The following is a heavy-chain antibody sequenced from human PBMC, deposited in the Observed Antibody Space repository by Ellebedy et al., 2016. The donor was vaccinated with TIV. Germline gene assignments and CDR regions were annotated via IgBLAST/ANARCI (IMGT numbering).Heavy chain of an antibody. Sequence: PGGSLRLSCAASGFTFSRYSMHWVRQAPGKGLEWVAIIWYDGSNKYYADSVKGRFTMSRDNSKNTLYLQMNSLRADDTAMYYCARDDHYYDSSGYAVAEYFHHWGQGTLVTVSS. D-gene: IGHD3-22*01. CDR3: ARDDHYYDSSGYAVAEYFHH. V-gene: IGHV3-33*08. J-gene: IGHJ1*01. CDR1: GFTFSRYS. CDR2: IWYDGSNK.